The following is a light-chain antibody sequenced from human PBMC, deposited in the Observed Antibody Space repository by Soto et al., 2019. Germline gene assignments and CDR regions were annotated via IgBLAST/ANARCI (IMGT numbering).Light chain of an antibody. CDR2: GAS. J-gene: IGKJ1*01. CDR1: QSVSSNY. V-gene: IGKV3-20*01. Sequence: EIELTQSPGTLSFSPGARATLSCRASQSVSSNYLAWYQLKPGQAPRLLIYGASSRATGITDRFSGSGSGTDFTLTISRLEPEDFAMYYCQQYDSSPRTFGQGTKVDIK. CDR3: QQYDSSPRT.